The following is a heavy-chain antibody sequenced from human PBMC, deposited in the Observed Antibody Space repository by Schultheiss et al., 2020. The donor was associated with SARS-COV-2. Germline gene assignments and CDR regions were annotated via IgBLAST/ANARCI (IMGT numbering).Heavy chain of an antibody. CDR1: GFTFSGYG. Sequence: GGSLRLSCAASGFTFSGYGMHWVRQAPGKGLEWVSYISSSGSTIYYADSVKGRFTISRDNAKNSLYLQMNSLRAEDTAVYYCARAVAVAGWVGMDVWGQGTTVTVSS. CDR3: ARAVAVAGWVGMDV. V-gene: IGHV3-48*03. CDR2: ISSSGSTI. D-gene: IGHD6-19*01. J-gene: IGHJ6*02.